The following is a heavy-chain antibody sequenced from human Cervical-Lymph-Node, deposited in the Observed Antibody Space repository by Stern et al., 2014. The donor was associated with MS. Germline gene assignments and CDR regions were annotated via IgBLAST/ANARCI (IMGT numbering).Heavy chain of an antibody. Sequence: VQLVESGAEVKKPGASVKVSCKASGYTFTRYDINWVRQATGQGIEWMGWMTPNSDNTDYAQKFQGRVTMTRNTSISTAYMELSSLRSEDTAVYYCARGPLLLTPSGSLDYWGQGTLVTVSS. CDR3: ARGPLLLTPSGSLDY. CDR2: MTPNSDNT. D-gene: IGHD6-19*01. V-gene: IGHV1-8*01. J-gene: IGHJ4*02. CDR1: GYTFTRYD.